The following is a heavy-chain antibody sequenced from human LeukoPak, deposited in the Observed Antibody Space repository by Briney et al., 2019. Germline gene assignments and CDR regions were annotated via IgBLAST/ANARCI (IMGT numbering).Heavy chain of an antibody. D-gene: IGHD3-16*01. Sequence: SQTLSLTCGISGVSVSSNSAAWHWIRQSPSRGLEWLGRTYYRSKWYNDYAVSVKSRITINPDTSKNQFPLQLNSVTPEDTAVYYCARVGETGIFDYWGQGTLVTVSS. CDR3: ARVGETGIFDY. J-gene: IGHJ4*02. CDR2: TYYRSKWYN. V-gene: IGHV6-1*01. CDR1: GVSVSSNSAA.